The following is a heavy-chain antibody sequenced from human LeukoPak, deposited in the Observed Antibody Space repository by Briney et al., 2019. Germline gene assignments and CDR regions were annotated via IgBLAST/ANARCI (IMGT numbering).Heavy chain of an antibody. V-gene: IGHV4-39*07. CDR1: GGSISSSSYY. CDR3: ARARSIAADGFDP. D-gene: IGHD6-6*01. J-gene: IGHJ5*02. Sequence: PSETPSLTCTVSGGSISSSSYYWGWIRQPPGKGLEWIGSIYYSGSTYYNPSLKSRVTISVDTSKNQFSLKLSSVTAADTAVYYCARARSIAADGFDPWGQGTLVTVSS. CDR2: IYYSGST.